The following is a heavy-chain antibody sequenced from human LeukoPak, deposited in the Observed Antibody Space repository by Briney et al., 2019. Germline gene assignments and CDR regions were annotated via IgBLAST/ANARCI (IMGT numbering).Heavy chain of an antibody. D-gene: IGHD6-13*01. CDR1: GFTFSSYA. CDR3: AKDRRYSSTWYNFDY. J-gene: IGHJ4*02. V-gene: IGHV3-23*01. Sequence: GGSLRLSCAASGFTFSSYAMSWVRQAPGKGLEWVSGISASGGSKYYAGSVKGRFTISRDNSKNTLYLQMNSLRGEDTAVYYCAKDRRYSSTWYNFDYWGQGTLVTVSS. CDR2: ISASGGSK.